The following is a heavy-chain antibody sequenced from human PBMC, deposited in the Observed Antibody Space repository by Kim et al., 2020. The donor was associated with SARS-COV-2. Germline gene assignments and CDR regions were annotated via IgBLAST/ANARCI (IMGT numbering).Heavy chain of an antibody. V-gene: IGHV4-59*08. CDR1: GGSISSYY. CDR2: IYYSGST. Sequence: SETLSLTCTVSGGSISSYYWSWIRQPPGKGLEWIGYIYYSGSTNYNPSLKSRVTISVDTSKNQFSLKLSSVTAADTAVYYCARHVPSYGSGSYYSYFDYWGQGTLVTVSS. D-gene: IGHD3-10*01. CDR3: ARHVPSYGSGSYYSYFDY. J-gene: IGHJ4*02.